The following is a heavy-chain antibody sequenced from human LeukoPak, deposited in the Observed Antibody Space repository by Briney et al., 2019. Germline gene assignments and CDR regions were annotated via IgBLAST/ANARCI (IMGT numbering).Heavy chain of an antibody. CDR1: GGSISSVSYY. V-gene: IGHV4-39*01. Sequence: SETLSLTCTVSGGSISSVSYYWGWIRQPPGKGPEWIGNIYYSGSTYYNPSLKSRVTISVDTSKNQFSLRLTSVTAAGTAVYYCARLSHYSDSSGYYLGSYYFDYWGQGTLVTVSS. CDR3: ARLSHYSDSSGYYLGSYYFDY. J-gene: IGHJ4*02. D-gene: IGHD3-22*01. CDR2: IYYSGST.